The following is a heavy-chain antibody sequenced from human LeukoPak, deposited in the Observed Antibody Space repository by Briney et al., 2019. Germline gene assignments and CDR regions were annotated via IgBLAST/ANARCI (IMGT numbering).Heavy chain of an antibody. V-gene: IGHV3-74*01. CDR3: ARYYYDSSDYNMFDP. CDR2: IRPDGSNT. Sequence: GGSLRLSCAASGFTFSNYWMHWVHQPPGKGLVWVSNIRPDGSNTNYADSVKGRFTISRDNAKSTLYLQMNSLRAEDTAVYYCARYYYDSSDYNMFDPWGQGTLVTVSS. CDR1: GFTFSNYW. D-gene: IGHD3-22*01. J-gene: IGHJ5*02.